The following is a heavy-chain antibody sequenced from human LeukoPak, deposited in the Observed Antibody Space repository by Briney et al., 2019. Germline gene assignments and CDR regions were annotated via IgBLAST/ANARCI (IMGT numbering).Heavy chain of an antibody. Sequence: GGSLRLSCAASGFTFDDYAMHWVRQAPGKGLEWVSGISWNSGSIGYADSVKGRFTISRDNAKNSLYLQMNSLRAEDMALYYCAKAPTRITMIVVADAFDIRGQGTMVTVSS. CDR3: AKAPTRITMIVVADAFDI. CDR2: ISWNSGSI. D-gene: IGHD3-22*01. CDR1: GFTFDDYA. V-gene: IGHV3-9*03. J-gene: IGHJ3*02.